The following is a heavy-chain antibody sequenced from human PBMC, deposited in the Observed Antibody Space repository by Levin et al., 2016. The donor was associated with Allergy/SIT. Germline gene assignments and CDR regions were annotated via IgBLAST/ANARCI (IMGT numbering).Heavy chain of an antibody. J-gene: IGHJ6*02. CDR3: APDGGLIAAVGYGMDV. CDR2: IDYDGSKQ. V-gene: IGHV3-30*02. D-gene: IGHD6-13*01. Sequence: WIRQPPGKGLEWLAFIDYDGSKQFLADSMKGRLSISRDNSKNTLFLQMSTLRTEDTALYYCAPDGGLIAAVGYGMDVWGQGTTVTVSS.